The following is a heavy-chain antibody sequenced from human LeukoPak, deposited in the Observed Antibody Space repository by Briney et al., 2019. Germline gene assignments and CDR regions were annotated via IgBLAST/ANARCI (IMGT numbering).Heavy chain of an antibody. CDR3: ARSRYYYDSSGYYLDY. J-gene: IGHJ4*02. Sequence: SQTLSLTCTVSGGSISSGDYYWSWIRQPPGKGLEWIGYIYYSGSTYYNPSLKSRVTISVDTSKNQFSLKLSSVTAADTAVYYCARSRYYYDSSGYYLDYWGQGTLVTVSS. CDR2: IYYSGST. V-gene: IGHV4-30-4*08. D-gene: IGHD3-22*01. CDR1: GGSISSGDYY.